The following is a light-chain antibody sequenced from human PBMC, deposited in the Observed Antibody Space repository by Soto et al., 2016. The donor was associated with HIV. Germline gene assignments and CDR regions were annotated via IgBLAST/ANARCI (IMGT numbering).Light chain of an antibody. CDR3: QQSYSIPFT. CDR1: HGISSF. CDR2: ASS. V-gene: IGKV1-39*01. J-gene: IGKJ3*01. Sequence: DIQLTQSPSFLPASVGDRVSITCRASHGISSFLAWYQQKPGNAPKLLMYASSSMPGAVPSRFTGSGSGTDFTLTISSLQPEDFATYYCQQSYSIPFTFGPGTKVDIK.